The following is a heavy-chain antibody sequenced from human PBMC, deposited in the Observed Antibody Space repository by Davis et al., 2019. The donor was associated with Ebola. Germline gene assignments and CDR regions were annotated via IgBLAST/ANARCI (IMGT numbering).Heavy chain of an antibody. CDR1: GYTFTSYA. Sequence: AASVKVSCKASGYTFTSYAMHWVRQAPGQRLEWMGWINAGNGNTKYSQKFQGRVTITRDTSASTACMELSSLRSEDTAVYYCARDQRYSSGWSRVDYWGQGTLVTVSS. J-gene: IGHJ4*02. CDR2: INAGNGNT. D-gene: IGHD6-19*01. V-gene: IGHV1-3*01. CDR3: ARDQRYSSGWSRVDY.